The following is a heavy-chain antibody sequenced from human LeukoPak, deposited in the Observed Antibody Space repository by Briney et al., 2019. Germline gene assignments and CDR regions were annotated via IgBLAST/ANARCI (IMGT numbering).Heavy chain of an antibody. CDR3: ARGYCSSTSCYTGIGVDAFDI. D-gene: IGHD2-2*02. CDR2: IYYSGST. V-gene: IGHV4-59*12. Sequence: SETLSLTCTVSGGSISSYYWSWIRQPPGKGLEWIGYIYYSGSTNYNPSLKSRVTISVDTSKNQFSLKLSSVTAADTAVYYCARGYCSSTSCYTGIGVDAFDIWGQGTMVTVSS. CDR1: GGSISSYY. J-gene: IGHJ3*02.